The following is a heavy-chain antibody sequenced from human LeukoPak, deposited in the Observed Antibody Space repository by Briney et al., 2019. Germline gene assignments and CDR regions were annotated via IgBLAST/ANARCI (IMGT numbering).Heavy chain of an antibody. J-gene: IGHJ5*02. Sequence: GASVKVSCKASGYTFTSYDINWVRQATGQGLEWMGWMNPNSGNTGYAQKFQGRVTMTRNTSISTAYMELSSLRSEDTAVYYCARREGRYYYGSGSRPGWFDPWGQGTLVTVSS. CDR2: MNPNSGNT. CDR3: ARREGRYYYGSGSRPGWFDP. CDR1: GYTFTSYD. V-gene: IGHV1-8*01. D-gene: IGHD3-10*01.